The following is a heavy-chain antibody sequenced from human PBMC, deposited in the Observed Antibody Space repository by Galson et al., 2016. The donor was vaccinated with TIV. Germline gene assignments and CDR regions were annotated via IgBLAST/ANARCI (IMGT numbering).Heavy chain of an antibody. J-gene: IGHJ3*01. CDR3: ARKDSSVHGDLRGAFDV. CDR1: GFTVSSYH. V-gene: IGHV3-53*01. CDR2: IYTGGSA. Sequence: SLRLSCAVSGFTVSSYHMSWARQAPGKGLEWMSVIYTGGSAYYPDSVKGRFTISRDDSKNTLHLQMNSLTVEDTAVYYCARKDSSVHGDLRGAFDVWGQGTMVIVSS. D-gene: IGHD4-17*01.